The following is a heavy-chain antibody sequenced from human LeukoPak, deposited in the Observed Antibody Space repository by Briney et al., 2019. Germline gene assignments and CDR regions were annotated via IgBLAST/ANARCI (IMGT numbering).Heavy chain of an antibody. Sequence: GGSLRLSCAASGFTFSSHGMSWVRQAPGKGLEWVSAISGSGGSTYYADSVKGRFTMSRDNSKNTLYLQMNSLRAEDTAVYYCAKVLVGTTCFEYWGQGTLVTVSS. CDR2: ISGSGGST. CDR3: AKVLVGTTCFEY. J-gene: IGHJ4*02. CDR1: GFTFSSHG. V-gene: IGHV3-23*01. D-gene: IGHD1-7*01.